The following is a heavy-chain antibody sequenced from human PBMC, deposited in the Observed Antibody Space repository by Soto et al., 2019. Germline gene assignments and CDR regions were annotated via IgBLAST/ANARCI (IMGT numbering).Heavy chain of an antibody. CDR2: INPSGST. J-gene: IGHJ5*02. CDR1: GGSLSDYF. Sequence: QVQLQQRGAGLLEPSETLSLTCAVYGGSLSDYFWTWIRQPPGKGLQWIGEINPSGSTNYNPSLKSRVIMSMDMSKNQLSLNLSSVTAADTAVYYCPRGGQYRNWFDPWGQGTLVTVSS. CDR3: PRGGQYRNWFDP. D-gene: IGHD1-1*01. V-gene: IGHV4-34*01.